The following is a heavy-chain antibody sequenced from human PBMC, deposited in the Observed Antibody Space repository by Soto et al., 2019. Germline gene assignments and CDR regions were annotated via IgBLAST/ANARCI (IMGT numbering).Heavy chain of an antibody. J-gene: IGHJ6*02. D-gene: IGHD5-18*01. V-gene: IGHV3-74*01. Sequence: PGGSLRLSCAASGFTFSSYWMHWVRQAPGKGLVWVSRINSDGSSTSYADSVKGRFTISRDNAKNTLYLQMNSLRAEDTAVYYCATKRNSWIQLWLQGYYYYGMDVWGQGTTVTV. CDR2: INSDGSST. CDR1: GFTFSSYW. CDR3: ATKRNSWIQLWLQGYYYYGMDV.